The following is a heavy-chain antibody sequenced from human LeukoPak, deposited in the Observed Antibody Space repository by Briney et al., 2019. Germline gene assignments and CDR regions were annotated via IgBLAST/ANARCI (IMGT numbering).Heavy chain of an antibody. Sequence: GGSLRLSCVASGFTFSNYGMSWVRQAPGKGLEWVSGITGSGGSTYYADSVRGRFTISRDNSKNTLDLQMNRLRAEDSAVYYCAKSRSLEYSSSSDFWGQGTLVTVSS. CDR2: ITGSGGST. V-gene: IGHV3-23*01. D-gene: IGHD6-6*01. CDR3: AKSRSLEYSSSSDF. CDR1: GFTFSNYG. J-gene: IGHJ4*02.